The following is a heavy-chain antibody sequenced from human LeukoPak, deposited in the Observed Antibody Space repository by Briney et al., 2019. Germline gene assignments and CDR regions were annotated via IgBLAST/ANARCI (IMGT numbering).Heavy chain of an antibody. CDR1: GFTFSSYA. CDR3: AADAGGELLVY. J-gene: IGHJ4*02. CDR2: ISVNGGTT. V-gene: IGHV3-23*01. Sequence: GGSLRLSCAASGFTFSSYAMTWVRQAPGKGLEWVSSISVNGGTTYYADSVKGRFTISRDSSKNTLYLQMNSLRAEDTAVYYCAADAGGELLVYWGQGTLVTVSS. D-gene: IGHD1-26*01.